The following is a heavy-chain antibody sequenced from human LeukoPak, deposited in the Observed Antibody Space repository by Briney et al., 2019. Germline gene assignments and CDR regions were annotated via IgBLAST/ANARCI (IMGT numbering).Heavy chain of an antibody. CDR2: IIGSGSST. CDR1: GFTLSTYA. D-gene: IGHD5-24*01. Sequence: RGSLRLSCAASGFTLSTYAMSWVRQAPGKGLEWGSVIIGSGSSTNYTHSVKGRFTISRDNSKNTMYLQMNSVTAEDTAVYYCAKEMATFRAFDFWGQGTMVTVSS. V-gene: IGHV3-23*01. CDR3: AKEMATFRAFDF. J-gene: IGHJ3*01.